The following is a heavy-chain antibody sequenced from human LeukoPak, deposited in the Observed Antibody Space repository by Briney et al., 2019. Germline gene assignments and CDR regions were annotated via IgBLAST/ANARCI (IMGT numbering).Heavy chain of an antibody. V-gene: IGHV4-59*08. D-gene: IGHD4-17*01. Sequence: SETLSLTCTVSGAPLNNYYWNWVRQPPGKELEWIGNVDYSGSTRYNPSLNSRATMSLDSSKNQFSLRVTSVTAADMAVYYCAMQVGIYGDYNNWFHPWGQGARVSVSS. J-gene: IGHJ5*02. CDR3: AMQVGIYGDYNNWFHP. CDR1: GAPLNNYY. CDR2: VDYSGST.